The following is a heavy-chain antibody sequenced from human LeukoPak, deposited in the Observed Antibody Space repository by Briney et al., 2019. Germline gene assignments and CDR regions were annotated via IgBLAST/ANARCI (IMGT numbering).Heavy chain of an antibody. D-gene: IGHD1-26*01. Sequence: GGSLRLPCVASGFTFSSYAMNWVRQAPGKGLEWVAVISYDGSNKYYADSVKGRFTISRDNSKNTLYLQMNSLRAEDTAVYYCARDQWEAYDYWGQGTLVTVSS. CDR3: ARDQWEAYDY. J-gene: IGHJ4*02. V-gene: IGHV3-30-3*01. CDR2: ISYDGSNK. CDR1: GFTFSSYA.